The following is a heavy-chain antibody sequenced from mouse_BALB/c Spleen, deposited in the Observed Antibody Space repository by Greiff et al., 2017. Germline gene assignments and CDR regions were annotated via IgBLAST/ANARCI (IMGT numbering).Heavy chain of an antibody. V-gene: IGHV1-15*01. D-gene: IGHD2-14*01. CDR2: IDPETGGT. CDR1: GYTFTDYE. J-gene: IGHJ4*01. CDR3: TRYVRRYAMDD. Sequence: VQLQQSGAELVRPGASVTLSCKASGYTFTDYEMHWVKQTPVHGLEWIGAIDPETGGTAYNQKFKGKATLTADKSSSTAYMELRSLTSEDSAVYYCTRYVRRYAMDDWGQGTSVTVSS.